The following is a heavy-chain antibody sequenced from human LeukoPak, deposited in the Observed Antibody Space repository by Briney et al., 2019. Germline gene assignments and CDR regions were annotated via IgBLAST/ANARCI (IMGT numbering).Heavy chain of an antibody. Sequence: GASVKVSCKASGYTFTSYDINWVRQATGQGLEWMGGIIPIFGTANYAQKFQGRVTITADESTSTAYMELSSLRSEDTAVYYCARDRDSPTNYYYYMDVWGKGTTVTISS. CDR1: GYTFTSYD. D-gene: IGHD2-21*02. CDR3: ARDRDSPTNYYYYMDV. J-gene: IGHJ6*03. CDR2: IIPIFGTA. V-gene: IGHV1-69*13.